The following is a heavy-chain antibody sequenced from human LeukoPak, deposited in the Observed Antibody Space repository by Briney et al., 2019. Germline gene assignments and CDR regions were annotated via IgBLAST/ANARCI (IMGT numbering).Heavy chain of an antibody. Sequence: SQTLSVTCAISVDSGSTNIAAWNWIRHSPSRGLEWLGWTYYRLKRYNDYAVSVKSRITINPDTSKNQFSLQLNSVTPEDTAVYYCARDRRIVVVPAAYYYYYGMDVWGQGTTVTVSS. D-gene: IGHD2-2*01. CDR3: ARDRRIVVVPAAYYYYYGMDV. V-gene: IGHV6-1*01. CDR1: VDSGSTNIAA. CDR2: TYYRLKRYN. J-gene: IGHJ6*02.